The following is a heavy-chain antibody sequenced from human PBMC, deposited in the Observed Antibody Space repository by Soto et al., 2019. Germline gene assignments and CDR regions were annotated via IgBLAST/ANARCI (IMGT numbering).Heavy chain of an antibody. Sequence: QLQLQESGPGLVKPSETLSLTCTVSGGSISSSSYYWGWIRQPPGKGLEWIGSIYYSGSTYYNPSLKSRVTISRDTSKNQFSLKLSSVTAADTAVYYCARHGGSGYRLLIWFDPWGQGTLVTVSS. CDR2: IYYSGST. CDR3: ARHGGSGYRLLIWFDP. V-gene: IGHV4-39*01. J-gene: IGHJ5*02. D-gene: IGHD3-22*01. CDR1: GGSISSSSYY.